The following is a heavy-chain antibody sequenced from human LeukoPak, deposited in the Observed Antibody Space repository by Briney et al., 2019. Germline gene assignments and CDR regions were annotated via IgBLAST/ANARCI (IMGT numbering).Heavy chain of an antibody. CDR2: IDWDDEK. Sequence: KESGPTLVNPTQTLTLTCTFSGFSLTTRGMCVSWIRQPPGKALEWLARIDWDDEKFCRTSLKTRLTIAKDTSKHQVVLTMTNVDPVDTATYYCARNYRNTLGGHFDIWGQGTMVTVSS. CDR3: ARNYRNTLGGHFDI. J-gene: IGHJ3*02. V-gene: IGHV2-70*04. D-gene: IGHD4-11*01. CDR1: GFSLTTRGMC.